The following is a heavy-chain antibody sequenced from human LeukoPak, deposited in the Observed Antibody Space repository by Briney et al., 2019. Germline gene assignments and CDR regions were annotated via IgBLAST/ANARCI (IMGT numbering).Heavy chain of an antibody. CDR1: GFTFSSYW. D-gene: IGHD3-3*01. Sequence: GGSLRLSCAASGFTFSSYWMSWVRQAPGKGLEWVANIKQDGSEKYYVDSVKGRFTISRDNAKNSLYLQMKSLRAEDTAVYYCARDLDFWSGYNRGFDYWGQGTLVTVSS. J-gene: IGHJ4*02. CDR2: IKQDGSEK. V-gene: IGHV3-7*01. CDR3: ARDLDFWSGYNRGFDY.